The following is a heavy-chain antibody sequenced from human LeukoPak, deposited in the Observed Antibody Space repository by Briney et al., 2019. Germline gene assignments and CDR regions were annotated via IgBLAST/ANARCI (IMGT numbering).Heavy chain of an antibody. V-gene: IGHV3-23*01. CDR2: ISGSGGST. CDR1: GFTFSIYA. D-gene: IGHD3-10*01. J-gene: IGHJ4*02. Sequence: GGSLRLSCAASGFTFSIYAMSCVRQAPGKGMEWVSAISGSGGSTYYADSVKGRFTISRDNSKNTLYLQMNSLRAEDTAVYYCAKCRYYYGSGSYRDYWGQGTLVTVSS. CDR3: AKCRYYYGSGSYRDY.